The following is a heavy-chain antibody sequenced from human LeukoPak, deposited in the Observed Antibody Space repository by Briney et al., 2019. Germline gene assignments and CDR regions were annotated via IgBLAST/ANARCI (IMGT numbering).Heavy chain of an antibody. Sequence: SQTLSLTCAISGDSVSSNSAAWNWIRQSPSRGLEWLGRTCYRSKWYTYYAASVKSRIAINRDTSKNQFSLQLNSVTPEDTAVYYCAGSTGPIDYWGQGTLVTVSS. V-gene: IGHV6-1*01. J-gene: IGHJ4*02. CDR2: TCYRSKWYT. D-gene: IGHD3-9*01. CDR1: GDSVSSNSAA. CDR3: AGSTGPIDY.